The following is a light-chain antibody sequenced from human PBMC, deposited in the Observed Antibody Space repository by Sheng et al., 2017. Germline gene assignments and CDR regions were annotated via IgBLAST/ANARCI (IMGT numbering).Light chain of an antibody. CDR2: RNN. CDR3: AAWDDTLSGRV. Sequence: QLVLTQPPSASGTPGQRVTISCSGSSSNIGSNYVYWYQLLPGTAPKLLIFRNNQRPLGVPDRFSGSKSGTSASLAISGLRSEDEADYYCAAWDDTLSGRVFGGGTKLTVL. V-gene: IGLV1-47*01. J-gene: IGLJ3*02. CDR1: SSNIGSNY.